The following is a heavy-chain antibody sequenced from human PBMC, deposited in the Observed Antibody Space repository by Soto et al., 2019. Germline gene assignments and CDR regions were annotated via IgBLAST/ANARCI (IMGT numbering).Heavy chain of an antibody. J-gene: IGHJ4*02. Sequence: SETLSLTCTVSGGSISSYYWSWIRQPPGKGLEWIGYIYYSGSTNYNPSLKSRVTISVDTSKNQFSLKLSSVTAADTAVYYCARGQEDYDFWGGYYYDYWGQGALVTVS. CDR3: ARGQEDYDFWGGYYYDY. D-gene: IGHD3-3*01. CDR1: GGSISSYY. V-gene: IGHV4-59*01. CDR2: IYYSGST.